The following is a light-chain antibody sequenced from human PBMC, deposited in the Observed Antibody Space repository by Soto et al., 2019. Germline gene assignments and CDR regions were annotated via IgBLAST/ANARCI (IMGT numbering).Light chain of an antibody. CDR2: SNN. J-gene: IGLJ3*02. CDR3: AAWEDSVNLWL. Sequence: QSVLTQPPSASGTPGQRVTISCSGSSSNIGSNTVNWYQQLPGTAPKLLIYSNNQRPSGVPDRFSGSKSGTSASLAISGLQSEDEADYYCAAWEDSVNLWLFGGGTQLTVL. V-gene: IGLV1-44*01. CDR1: SSNIGSNT.